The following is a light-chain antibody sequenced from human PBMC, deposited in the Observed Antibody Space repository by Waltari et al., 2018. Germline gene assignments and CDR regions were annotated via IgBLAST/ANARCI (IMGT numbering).Light chain of an antibody. Sequence: EIVLTQYPATLSLSPGERATLSCRASQSVSSYLAWYQQKPGQAPRLLIYDASNRATGIPARFSGSGSGTDFTHTISSLEPEDFAVYYCQQRSNWPLTFGPGTKVDI. CDR1: QSVSSY. V-gene: IGKV3-11*01. J-gene: IGKJ3*01. CDR3: QQRSNWPLT. CDR2: DAS.